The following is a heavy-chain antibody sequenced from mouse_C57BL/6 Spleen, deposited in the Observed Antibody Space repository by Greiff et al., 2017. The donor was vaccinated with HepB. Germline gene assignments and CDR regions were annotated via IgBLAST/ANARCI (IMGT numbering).Heavy chain of an antibody. V-gene: IGHV5-9*01. CDR1: GFTFSSYT. J-gene: IGHJ2*01. CDR3: AREDYYYGSSYGYFDY. Sequence: DVMLVESGGGLVKPGGSLKLSCAASGFTFSSYTMSWVRQTPEKRLEWVATISGGGGNTYYPDSVKGRFTISRDNAKNTLYLQMSSLRSEDTALYYCAREDYYYGSSYGYFDYWGQGTTLTVSS. CDR2: ISGGGGNT. D-gene: IGHD1-1*01.